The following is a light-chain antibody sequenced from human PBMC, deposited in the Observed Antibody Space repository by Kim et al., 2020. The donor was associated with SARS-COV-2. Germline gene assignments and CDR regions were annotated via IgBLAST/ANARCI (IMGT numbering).Light chain of an antibody. V-gene: IGLV2-8*01. CDR1: SSDVGAYKF. Sequence: GQSVTISCTGTSSDVGAYKFVSWYQQHPGKAPKLIIYEVSARPSGVPDRFSGSKSGNTASLTVSGLQADDEADYYCSSYGGSDTFVFGGGTRLTVL. CDR3: SSYGGSDTFV. J-gene: IGLJ7*01. CDR2: EVS.